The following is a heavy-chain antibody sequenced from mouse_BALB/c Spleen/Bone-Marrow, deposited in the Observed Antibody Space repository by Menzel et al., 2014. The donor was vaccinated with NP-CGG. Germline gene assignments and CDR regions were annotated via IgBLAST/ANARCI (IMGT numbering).Heavy chain of an antibody. D-gene: IGHD1-1*01. CDR3: ARSRDYGSSYYAMDY. CDR1: GFNIKDTY. CDR2: IDPANGNT. Sequence: VQLQQSGAELVKPGASVKLSCTASGFNIKDTYMRLVKQRPEQGLEWIGRIDPANGNTKYDPKFQGKATITADTSSNTAYLQLSSLTSEDTAVYYCARSRDYGSSYYAMDYWGQGTSVTVSS. V-gene: IGHV14-3*02. J-gene: IGHJ4*01.